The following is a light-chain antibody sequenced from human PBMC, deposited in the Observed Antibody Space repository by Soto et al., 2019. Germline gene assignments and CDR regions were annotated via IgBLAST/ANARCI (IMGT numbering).Light chain of an antibody. V-gene: IGKV3-15*01. J-gene: IGKJ1*01. CDR3: QQYRSWPRT. CDR2: GAS. CDR1: QSVDIN. Sequence: EIVLTQSPATLSVSRGERVTLSCRASQSVDINLAWYPQKPGQAPRLPIYGASTRATDMPGRFSGRGAGAEFTLTISSLQSEDFAVYYCQQYRSWPRTFGQGTKVDIK.